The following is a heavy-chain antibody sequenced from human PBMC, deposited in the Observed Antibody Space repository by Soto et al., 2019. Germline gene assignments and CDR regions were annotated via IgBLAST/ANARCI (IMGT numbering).Heavy chain of an antibody. CDR3: ARAGQYYDSSGYAN. Sequence: QVKLVQSGTEVKKPGASVKVSCKASGYSFGTSGISWVRQAPGQGLEWMGWISAYNGNTNYDQKLQDRATMTTDTATNTAYLELRSLRSDATAVYYCARAGQYYDSSGYANWCQGTLVTVSS. CDR2: ISAYNGNT. CDR1: GYSFGTSG. V-gene: IGHV1-18*01. J-gene: IGHJ4*02. D-gene: IGHD3-22*01.